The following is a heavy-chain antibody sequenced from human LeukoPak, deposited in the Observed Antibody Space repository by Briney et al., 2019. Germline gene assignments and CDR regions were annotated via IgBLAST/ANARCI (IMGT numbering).Heavy chain of an antibody. D-gene: IGHD4-17*01. Sequence: GGSLRLSCTASGFTFGDYAMSWIRQAPGKGLEWVGFIRSKAYGGTTEYAASVKGRFTISRDDSKSIAYLQMNSLKTEDTAVYYCTRAGNDYGAYIDYWGQGTLVTVSP. V-gene: IGHV3-49*03. J-gene: IGHJ4*02. CDR1: GFTFGDYA. CDR3: TRAGNDYGAYIDY. CDR2: IRSKAYGGTT.